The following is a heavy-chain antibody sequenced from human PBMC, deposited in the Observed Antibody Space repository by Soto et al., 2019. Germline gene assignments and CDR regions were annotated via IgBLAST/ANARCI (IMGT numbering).Heavy chain of an antibody. J-gene: IGHJ6*02. CDR2: FGGRGGNT. Sequence: GGSLRLSCAASGFTFRSYAMSRVRQAPGKGLEWVSTFGGRGGNTYYADSVKGRFTISRDNSKNTLFLQMDSLRAEDTALYYCAKSRDIYYGMDVWGQGTTVTVSS. CDR1: GFTFRSYA. CDR3: AKSRDIYYGMDV. D-gene: IGHD2-21*02. V-gene: IGHV3-23*01.